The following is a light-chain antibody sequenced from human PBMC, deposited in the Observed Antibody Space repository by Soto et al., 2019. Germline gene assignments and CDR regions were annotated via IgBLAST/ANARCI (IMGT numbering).Light chain of an antibody. V-gene: IGKV4-1*01. CDR1: QSVLYSSNNKNY. Sequence: DIVMTQSPDSLAVSLGERATINCKSSQSVLYSSNNKNYLSWYQQKPGQPPKLLIYWASIRESGVPDRFSGSVSGTDFPLTISSLQAEDVAVYYCQQYYSSPSITFGQGTRLEIK. CDR3: QQYYSSPSIT. CDR2: WAS. J-gene: IGKJ5*01.